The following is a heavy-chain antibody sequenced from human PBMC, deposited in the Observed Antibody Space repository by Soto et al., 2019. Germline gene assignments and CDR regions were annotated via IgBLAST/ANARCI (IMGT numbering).Heavy chain of an antibody. V-gene: IGHV3-15*01. D-gene: IGHD3-10*01. Sequence: GGSLRLSCAASGFTFSNAWMSWVRQAPGKGLEWVGRIKSKTDGGTTDYAAPVKGRFTISRDDSKNTLYLQMNSLKTEDTAVYYCTTMGPMIEWFGELINAFDIWGQGTMVTVSS. CDR3: TTMGPMIEWFGELINAFDI. J-gene: IGHJ3*02. CDR2: IKSKTDGGTT. CDR1: GFTFSNAW.